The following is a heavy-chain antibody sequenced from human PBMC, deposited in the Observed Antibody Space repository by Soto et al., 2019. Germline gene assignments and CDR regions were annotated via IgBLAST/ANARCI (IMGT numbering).Heavy chain of an antibody. J-gene: IGHJ5*02. CDR1: GCTFSSYI. CDR3: ARMRYCSGGSCYARWWFDP. D-gene: IGHD2-15*01. V-gene: IGHV1-69*02. Sequence: SVKVSCKASGCTFSSYIISWVRQAPGQGLEWMGRIIPILGIANYAQKFQGRVTITADKSTSTAYMELSSLRSEDTAVYYCARMRYCSGGSCYARWWFDPWGQGTLVTVSS. CDR2: IIPILGIA.